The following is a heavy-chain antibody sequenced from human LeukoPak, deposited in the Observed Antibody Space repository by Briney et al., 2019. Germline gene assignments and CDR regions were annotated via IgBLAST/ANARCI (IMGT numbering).Heavy chain of an antibody. J-gene: IGHJ3*02. D-gene: IGHD3-10*01. CDR1: GFTFSSYW. V-gene: IGHV3-7*05. CDR2: LKRDGSEK. CDR3: ARARDYGSGKANAFDI. Sequence: GGSLRLSCAASGFTFSSYWMSWVRQAPGKGLEWVANLKRDGSEKYYVDSVKGRFTISRDNAENSLYLQLNSLRAEDTAVYYCARARDYGSGKANAFDIWGQGTMVTVSS.